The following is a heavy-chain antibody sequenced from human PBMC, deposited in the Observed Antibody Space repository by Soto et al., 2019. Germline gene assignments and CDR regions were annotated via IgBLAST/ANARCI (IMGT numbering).Heavy chain of an antibody. CDR3: ARARIAVADIADFDC. Sequence: PSETLSLTCAVSGGSISSSNWWSWVRQPPGKGLEWIGEIYHGGSTEYNPSLKSRVTISVDKSKNQFSLKLTSVTAADTAMYFCARARIAVADIADFDCWGQGTLVTVSS. CDR1: GGSISSSNW. V-gene: IGHV4-4*02. D-gene: IGHD6-19*01. CDR2: IYHGGST. J-gene: IGHJ4*02.